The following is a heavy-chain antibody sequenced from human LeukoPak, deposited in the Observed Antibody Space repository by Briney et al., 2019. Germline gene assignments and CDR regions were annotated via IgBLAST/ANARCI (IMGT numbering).Heavy chain of an antibody. J-gene: IGHJ4*02. CDR2: IYSGGST. CDR1: GFTVSSNY. D-gene: IGHD5-18*01. V-gene: IGHV3-66*01. Sequence: GALRLSCAASGFTVSSNYMSWVRQAPGKGLEWVSVIYSGGSTYYADSVKGRFTISRDNSKNTLYLQMNSLRAEDTAVYYRARDEYSYGPRLWGQGTLVTVSS. CDR3: ARDEYSYGPRL.